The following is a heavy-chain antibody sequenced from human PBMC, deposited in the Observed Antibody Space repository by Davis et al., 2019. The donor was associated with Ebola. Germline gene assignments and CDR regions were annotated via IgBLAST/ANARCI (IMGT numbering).Heavy chain of an antibody. Sequence: GESLKISCAASGFTFYRYEMNWVRQAPGKGLEWVSYISGSATSTFYADSVKGRFTISRDNARDSLYLHMDSLRVEDTAIYYCARDAFSLSRYDTEDHWGQGTLVTVSS. D-gene: IGHD3-9*01. CDR3: ARDAFSLSRYDTEDH. V-gene: IGHV3-48*03. J-gene: IGHJ4*02. CDR1: GFTFYRYE. CDR2: ISGSATST.